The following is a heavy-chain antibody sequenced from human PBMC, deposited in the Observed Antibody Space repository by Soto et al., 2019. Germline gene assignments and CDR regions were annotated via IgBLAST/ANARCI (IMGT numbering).Heavy chain of an antibody. Sequence: QVQLQESGPGLVKPSQTLSLTCTVSGGSISSGGYYWSWIRQHPGKGLEWIGYIYYSGSTYYNPSLKSRVTIAVDTSKNQFALKLSSVTAADTAVYYCARARDIVVVVAYFDYWGQGTLVTVSS. J-gene: IGHJ4*02. V-gene: IGHV4-31*03. CDR1: GGSISSGGYY. CDR3: ARARDIVVVVAYFDY. CDR2: IYYSGST. D-gene: IGHD2-15*01.